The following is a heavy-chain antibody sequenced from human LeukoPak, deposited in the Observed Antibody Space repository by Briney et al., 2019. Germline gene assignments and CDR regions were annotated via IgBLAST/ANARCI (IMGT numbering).Heavy chain of an antibody. V-gene: IGHV4-34*01. Sequence: SETLSLTCAVYGGFFSGYYWSWIRQPPGKGLEWIGEINHSGSTNYNPSLKSRVTISVDTSKNQFSLKLSSVTAADTAVYYCARGWDYGDYLDYFDYWGQGTLVTVSS. D-gene: IGHD4-17*01. J-gene: IGHJ4*02. CDR1: GGFFSGYY. CDR3: ARGWDYGDYLDYFDY. CDR2: INHSGST.